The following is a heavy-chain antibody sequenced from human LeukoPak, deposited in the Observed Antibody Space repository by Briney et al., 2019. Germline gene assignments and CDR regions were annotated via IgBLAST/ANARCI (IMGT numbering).Heavy chain of an antibody. CDR1: GGSFSGYY. V-gene: IGHV4-34*01. J-gene: IGHJ4*02. D-gene: IGHD6-19*01. CDR3: ARRSSGWYGDYFDY. Sequence: SETLSLTCAVYGGSFSGYYWSWIRQPPGKGLEWIGEINHSGSTNYNPSLKSRVIISVDTSKNQFSLKLSSVTAADTAVYYCARRSSGWYGDYFDYWGQGTLVTVSS. CDR2: INHSGST.